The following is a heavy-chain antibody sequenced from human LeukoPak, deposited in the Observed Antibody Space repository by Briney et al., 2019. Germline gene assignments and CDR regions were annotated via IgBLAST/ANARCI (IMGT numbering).Heavy chain of an antibody. V-gene: IGHV3-23*01. Sequence: GGSLRLSCAASGFTFSSYAMSWVRQAPGKGLEWVSATSGSGGSTYYADSVKGRFTISRDNSKNTLYLQMNSLRAEDTAVYYCAKGVGLRYFDWLLGGGQFDYWGQGTLVTVSS. CDR2: TSGSGGST. CDR1: GFTFSSYA. CDR3: AKGVGLRYFDWLLGGGQFDY. D-gene: IGHD3-9*01. J-gene: IGHJ4*02.